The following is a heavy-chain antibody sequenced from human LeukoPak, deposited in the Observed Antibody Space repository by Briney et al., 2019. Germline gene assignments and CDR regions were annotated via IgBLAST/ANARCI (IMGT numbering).Heavy chain of an antibody. Sequence: GGSLRLSCAASGITFSNYWMSWARQAPGKGLEWVATIKQDGSEKYYVDSVRGRFTISRDNAKNSLFLQMNSLRADDTALYYCATSNCGGPRYWGQGTRVTVSS. CDR1: GITFSNYW. CDR2: IKQDGSEK. CDR3: ATSNCGGPRY. J-gene: IGHJ4*02. D-gene: IGHD2-21*01. V-gene: IGHV3-7*01.